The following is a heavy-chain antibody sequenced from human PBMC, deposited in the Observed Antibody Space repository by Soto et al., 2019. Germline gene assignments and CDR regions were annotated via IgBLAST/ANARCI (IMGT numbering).Heavy chain of an antibody. V-gene: IGHV4-39*01. Sequence: SETLSLTCTVSGGSISSSSYYWGWIRQPPGKGLEWIGSIYYSGSTYYNPSLKSRVTISVDTSKNQFSLKLSSVTAADTAVYYCARRMSGIVVVPAAMGFDPWGQGTLVTVSS. J-gene: IGHJ5*02. CDR3: ARRMSGIVVVPAAMGFDP. CDR1: GGSISSSSYY. CDR2: IYYSGST. D-gene: IGHD2-2*01.